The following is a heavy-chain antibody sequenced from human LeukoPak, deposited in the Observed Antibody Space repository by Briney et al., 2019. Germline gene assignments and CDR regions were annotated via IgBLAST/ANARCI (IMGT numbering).Heavy chain of an antibody. CDR2: IIPIFGTA. V-gene: IGHV1-69*05. J-gene: IGHJ4*02. D-gene: IGHD6-13*01. Sequence: SVKVSCKASGGTFSSYAISWVRQAPGQGLEWMGRIIPIFGTASYAQKFQGRVTITTDESTSTAYMELSSLRSEDTAVYYCARVAYSSSWTGGYYFDYWGQGTLVTVSS. CDR1: GGTFSSYA. CDR3: ARVAYSSSWTGGYYFDY.